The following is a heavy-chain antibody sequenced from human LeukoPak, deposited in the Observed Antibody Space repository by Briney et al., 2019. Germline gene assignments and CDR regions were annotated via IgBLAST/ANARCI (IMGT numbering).Heavy chain of an antibody. CDR1: GFTFSSYA. V-gene: IGHV3-23*01. CDR3: AKDHGGIAEAFDY. D-gene: IGHD6-13*01. CDR2: ISGSGGST. Sequence: PGGSLRLSCAASGFTFSSYAMSWVRQAPGKGLEWVSAISGSGGSTYYADSVKGRFTISRDNSKHTLYLQMNSLRGEDTAVYYCAKDHGGIAEAFDYWGQGTLVTVSS. J-gene: IGHJ4*02.